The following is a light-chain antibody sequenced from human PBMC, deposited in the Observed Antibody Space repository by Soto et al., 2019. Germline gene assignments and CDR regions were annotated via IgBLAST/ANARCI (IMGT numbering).Light chain of an antibody. J-gene: IGKJ1*01. CDR3: QQSYNTPRA. CDR1: QTISNY. Sequence: DILMTQSPSSLSASVGDRVSITCRASQTISNYLIWYQQKPGKAPNLLIYAASTLQSGVPSRFSGSGSGTNFTLTISSLQSEDFATYYCQQSYNTPRAFGQGTKVEIK. CDR2: AAS. V-gene: IGKV1-39*01.